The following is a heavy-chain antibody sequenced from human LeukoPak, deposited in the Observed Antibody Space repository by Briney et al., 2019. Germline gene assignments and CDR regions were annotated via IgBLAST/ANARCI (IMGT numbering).Heavy chain of an antibody. J-gene: IGHJ6*03. D-gene: IGHD3-22*01. V-gene: IGHV1-2*02. CDR2: INPNSGGT. Sequence: PVASVKVSCKASGGTFSSYAISWVRQAPGQGLEWMGWINPNSGGTNYAQKFQGRVTVTRDTSISTAYMELSRLRSDDTAVYYCARGPYYDSSGPLSLNNYYYYYMDVWGKGTTVTVSS. CDR1: GGTFSSYA. CDR3: ARGPYYDSSGPLSLNNYYYYYMDV.